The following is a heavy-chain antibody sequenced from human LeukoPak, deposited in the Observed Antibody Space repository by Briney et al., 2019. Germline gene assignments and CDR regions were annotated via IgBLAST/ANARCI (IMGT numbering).Heavy chain of an antibody. CDR3: ARRFLEWSLNWFDP. CDR2: INPNSGGT. V-gene: IGHV1-2*02. CDR1: GYTFTGYY. J-gene: IGHJ5*02. Sequence: ASVKVSCKASGYTFTGYYMHWVRQAPGQGLEWMGWINPNSGGTNYAQKFQGRVTMTRDTSISTAYMELSRLRSDDTAVYYCARRFLEWSLNWFDPWGQGTLVTVSS. D-gene: IGHD3-3*01.